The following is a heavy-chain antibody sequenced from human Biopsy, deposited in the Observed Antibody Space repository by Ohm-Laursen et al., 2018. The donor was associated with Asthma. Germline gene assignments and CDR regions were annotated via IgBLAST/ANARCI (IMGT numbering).Heavy chain of an antibody. Sequence: SVKVSCKASGYNFISFAIHWVRQAPGQRLEWMGWVNTGNGDTKYSQKFQGRVTISRDTSASTAYMDLSSLRSEDTAVYYCARTYFDFLTGQVHDAFAMWGQGTMVTVSS. CDR3: ARTYFDFLTGQVHDAFAM. CDR2: VNTGNGDT. CDR1: GYNFISFA. J-gene: IGHJ3*02. V-gene: IGHV1-3*04. D-gene: IGHD3-9*01.